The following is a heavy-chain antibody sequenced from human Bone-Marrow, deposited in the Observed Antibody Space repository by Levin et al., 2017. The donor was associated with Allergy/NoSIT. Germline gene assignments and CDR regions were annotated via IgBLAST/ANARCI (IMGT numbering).Heavy chain of an antibody. Sequence: PGGSLRLSCEASGFTLREHYMNWIRQAPGKGLEWLAFISSSGATIYHADSVKGRFTISRDTTKNSLYLQMNSLRADDTAVYYCARDLGSSFPGYGMDVWGQGATVTVS. CDR1: GFTLREHY. V-gene: IGHV3-11*01. J-gene: IGHJ6*02. CDR2: ISSSGATI. D-gene: IGHD2-8*02. CDR3: ARDLGSSFPGYGMDV.